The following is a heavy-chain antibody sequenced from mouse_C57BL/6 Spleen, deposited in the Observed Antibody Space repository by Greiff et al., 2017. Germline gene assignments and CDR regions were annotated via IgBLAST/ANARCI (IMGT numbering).Heavy chain of an antibody. Sequence: QVQLQQSGPELVKPGASVKISCKASGYAFSSSWMHWVKQRPGQGLEWIGRIYPGDGDTNYNGKFKGKATLTADKSSSTACMQLSSLPSEDSAVYFCARGDYYGSSYDFDYWGQGTTLTVSS. D-gene: IGHD1-1*01. CDR3: ARGDYYGSSYDFDY. CDR2: IYPGDGDT. J-gene: IGHJ2*01. CDR1: GYAFSSSW. V-gene: IGHV1-82*01.